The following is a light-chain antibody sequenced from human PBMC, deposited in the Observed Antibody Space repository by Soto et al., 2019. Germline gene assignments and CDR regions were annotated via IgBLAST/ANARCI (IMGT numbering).Light chain of an antibody. CDR3: QQYHSYWT. Sequence: DFQMTQSPSTLSASVGDRVTITCRASQNIRSRLAWFQQKPGKAPKLLIYDASSLESGVPQRFSGSGSGTEFPLTISSLPTDDFSTYYCQQYHSYWTFGQGTKVE. J-gene: IGKJ1*01. CDR1: QNIRSR. V-gene: IGKV1-5*01. CDR2: DAS.